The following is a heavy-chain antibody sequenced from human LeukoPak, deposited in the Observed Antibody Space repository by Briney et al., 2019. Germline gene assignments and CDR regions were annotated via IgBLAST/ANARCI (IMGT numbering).Heavy chain of an antibody. V-gene: IGHV3-48*03. CDR2: ISSSGSTI. J-gene: IGHJ6*03. CDR3: ARDPNTYSSGWYLGYYYYYMDV. CDR1: GFTFSSYE. D-gene: IGHD6-19*01. Sequence: GGSLRLSCAASGFTFSSYEMNWVRQAPGKGLEWVSYISSSGSTIYYADSVKGRFTISRDNAKNSLYLQMNSLRAEDTALYYCARDPNTYSSGWYLGYYYYYMDVWGKGTTVTVSS.